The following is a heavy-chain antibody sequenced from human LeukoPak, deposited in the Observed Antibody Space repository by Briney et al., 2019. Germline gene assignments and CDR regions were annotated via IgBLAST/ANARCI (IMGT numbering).Heavy chain of an antibody. V-gene: IGHV3-9*01. Sequence: PGGSLRLSCAASGFTFDDYAMHWVRQAPGKGLEWVSGISWNSVSIGYADSVKGRFTISRDNAKNSLYLQMNSLRAEDTAVYYCARDGGSYGGKGAGNYFDYWGQGTLVTVSS. CDR2: ISWNSVSI. CDR1: GFTFDDYA. J-gene: IGHJ4*02. CDR3: ARDGGSYGGKGAGNYFDY. D-gene: IGHD4-23*01.